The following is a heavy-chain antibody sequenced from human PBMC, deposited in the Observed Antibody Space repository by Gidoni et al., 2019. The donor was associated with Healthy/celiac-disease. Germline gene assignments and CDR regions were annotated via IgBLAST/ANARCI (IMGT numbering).Heavy chain of an antibody. J-gene: IGHJ5*02. CDR3: ARLNCRGYCSSTSWFDP. D-gene: IGHD2-2*01. CDR2: IYYSGST. Sequence: QLQLQESGPGLVKPSETLSLTCTVSGGSISSSSYYWGWIRQPPGKGLEWIGSIYYSGSTYYNPTLKSRVTISVDTFKNQFSLKLSSVTAADTAVYYCARLNCRGYCSSTSWFDPWGQGTLVTVSS. V-gene: IGHV4-39*01. CDR1: GGSISSSSYY.